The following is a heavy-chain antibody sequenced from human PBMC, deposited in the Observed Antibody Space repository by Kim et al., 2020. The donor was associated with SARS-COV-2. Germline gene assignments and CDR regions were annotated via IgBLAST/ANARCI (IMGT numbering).Heavy chain of an antibody. D-gene: IGHD3-22*01. V-gene: IGHV3-49*03. CDR2: IRSKRNGEST. Sequence: GGSLRLSCTTSGLTFGDYAMSWFRQAPGKGLEWVAFIRSKRNGESTAYAASVKGRFTITRDDSKRIAYLQMHGLKTEDTAVYYCTSGPDYYDSAAYCHDYWGQGTLVTVSS. J-gene: IGHJ4*02. CDR3: TSGPDYYDSAAYCHDY. CDR1: GLTFGDYA.